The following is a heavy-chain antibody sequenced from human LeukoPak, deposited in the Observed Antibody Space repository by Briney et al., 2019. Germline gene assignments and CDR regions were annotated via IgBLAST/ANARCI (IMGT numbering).Heavy chain of an antibody. CDR3: ARGFGSGSRPFDY. V-gene: IGHV4-59*13. CDR2: IYYSGST. D-gene: IGHD3-10*01. Sequence: SETLSSTYTFSVGPISSYYGGWIRRPPGRGRGWMGYIYYSGSTNYNPSLKSRVTISVDTSKNQFSLKLSSVTAADTAVYFCARGFGSGSRPFDYWGQGTLVTASS. J-gene: IGHJ4*02. CDR1: VGPISSYY.